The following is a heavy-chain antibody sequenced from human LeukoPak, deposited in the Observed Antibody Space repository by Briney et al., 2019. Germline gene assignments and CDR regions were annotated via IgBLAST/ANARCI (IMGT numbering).Heavy chain of an antibody. CDR1: GFTFSSYS. CDR3: ARVGSRRGSGGSCYKY. V-gene: IGHV3-21*01. J-gene: IGHJ4*02. CDR2: ISSSSSYI. D-gene: IGHD2-15*01. Sequence: PGGSLRPSCAASGFTFSSYSMNWVRQAPGKGLEWVSSISSSSSYIYYADSVKGRFTISRDNAKNSLYLQMNSLRAEDTAVYYCARVGSRRGSGGSCYKYWGQGTLVTVSS.